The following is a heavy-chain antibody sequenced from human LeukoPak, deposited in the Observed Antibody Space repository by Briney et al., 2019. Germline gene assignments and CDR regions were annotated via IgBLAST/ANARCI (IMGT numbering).Heavy chain of an antibody. CDR1: GGSISSYY. D-gene: IGHD5-18*01. Sequence: PSETLSLTCTVSGGSISSYYWSWIRQPPGKGLEWIGYIYYSGSTNYNPSLKSRVTISVDTSKNQFSLKLSSVTAADTAVCYCAREEPTSYGSSRFDYWGQGTLVTVSS. CDR3: AREEPTSYGSSRFDY. CDR2: IYYSGST. V-gene: IGHV4-59*12. J-gene: IGHJ4*02.